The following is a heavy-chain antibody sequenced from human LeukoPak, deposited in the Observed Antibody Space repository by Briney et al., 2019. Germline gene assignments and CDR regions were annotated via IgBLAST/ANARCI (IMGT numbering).Heavy chain of an antibody. Sequence: GGSLRLSCAASGFTFSSYAMSWVRQAPGKGLEWVSAISGSGGSTYYADSVKGRFTISRDNSKNTLYLQMNSLRAEDTAVYYCAKDPYLTYDSSGYTTIYYFDYWGQGTLVTVSS. D-gene: IGHD3-22*01. CDR2: ISGSGGST. J-gene: IGHJ4*02. CDR1: GFTFSSYA. CDR3: AKDPYLTYDSSGYTTIYYFDY. V-gene: IGHV3-23*01.